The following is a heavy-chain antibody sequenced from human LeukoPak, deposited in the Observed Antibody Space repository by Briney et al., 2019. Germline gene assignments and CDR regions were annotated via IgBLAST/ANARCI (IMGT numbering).Heavy chain of an antibody. CDR1: GGSVSSNY. V-gene: IGHV4-59*02. CDR2: IYYSGST. CDR3: AKTSDEWHDALNWFDP. J-gene: IGHJ5*02. D-gene: IGHD3-3*01. Sequence: AETLTLSCTVSGGSVSSNYMSWIRQAPGKGLEWIWLIYYSGSTNYEPSVKGRFTISGDTSKNQLSLRLYCVTAADTAMYYCAKTSDEWHDALNWFDPWGQGTLVTVSS.